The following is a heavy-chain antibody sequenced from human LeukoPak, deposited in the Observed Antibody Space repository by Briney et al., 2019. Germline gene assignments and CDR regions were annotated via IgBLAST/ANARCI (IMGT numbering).Heavy chain of an antibody. J-gene: IGHJ4*02. CDR1: GFTFDDYA. Sequence: AGSLSLSCAASGFTFDDYAMHWVRQAPGKGLEWVSLICENGGSTYYADCVKGRFTISRDNSKNSLYLQMNSLRTEDTALYYCAKAVYYDIDYWGQGTLVTVSS. V-gene: IGHV3-43*02. D-gene: IGHD3-22*01. CDR3: AKAVYYDIDY. CDR2: ICENGGST.